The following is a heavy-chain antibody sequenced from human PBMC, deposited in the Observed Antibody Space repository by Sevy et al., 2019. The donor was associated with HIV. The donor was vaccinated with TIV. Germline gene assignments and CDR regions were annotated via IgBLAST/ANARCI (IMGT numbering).Heavy chain of an antibody. CDR3: ARVLDFWSGPYFDY. CDR1: GGTFSSYA. Sequence: ASVKVSCKASGGTFSSYAISWVRQAPGQGLEWMGGIIPIFGTANYAQKFQGRVTITADESTSTAYMELSSLRSEDTAVYYCARVLDFWSGPYFDYWGQGTLVTVSS. CDR2: IIPIFGTA. J-gene: IGHJ4*02. D-gene: IGHD3-3*01. V-gene: IGHV1-69*13.